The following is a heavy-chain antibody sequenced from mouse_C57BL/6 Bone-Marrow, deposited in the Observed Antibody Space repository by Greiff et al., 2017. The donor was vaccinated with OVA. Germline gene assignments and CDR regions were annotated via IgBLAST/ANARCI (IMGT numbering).Heavy chain of an antibody. CDR2: IDPENGDT. J-gene: IGHJ3*01. V-gene: IGHV14-4*01. Sequence: EVKLVESGAELVRPGASVKLSCTASGFNIKDDYMHWVKQRPEQGLEWIGWIDPENGDTEYASKFQGKATITADTSSNTAYLQLSSLTSEDTAVYYCTTEGYGYTWFAYWGQGTLVTVSA. D-gene: IGHD2-2*01. CDR3: TTEGYGYTWFAY. CDR1: GFNIKDDY.